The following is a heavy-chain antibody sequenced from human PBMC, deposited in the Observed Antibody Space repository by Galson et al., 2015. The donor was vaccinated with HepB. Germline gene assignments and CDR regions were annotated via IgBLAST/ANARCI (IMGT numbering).Heavy chain of an antibody. Sequence: SVKVSCKASGYTFTGYYMHWGRQAPGQGLEWMGRINPNSGGTNYAQKFQGRVTMTRDTSISTAYMELSRLRSDDTAVYYCARRASHSQNFEIWRQGTMVTVSS. J-gene: IGHJ3*02. D-gene: IGHD2-15*01. CDR1: GYTFTGYY. V-gene: IGHV1-2*06. CDR3: ARRASHSQNFEI. CDR2: INPNSGGT.